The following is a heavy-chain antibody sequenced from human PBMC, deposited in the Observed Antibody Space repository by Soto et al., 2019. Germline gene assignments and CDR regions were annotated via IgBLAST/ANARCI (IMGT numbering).Heavy chain of an antibody. Sequence: PGESLKISCKGSGYSFTSYWISWVRQMPGKGLEWMGRIDPSDSYTNYSPSFQGHVTISADKSISTAYLQWSSLKASDTAMYYCARRGKTPYYDILTGHYGMDVWGQGTTVTVSS. CDR2: IDPSDSYT. V-gene: IGHV5-10-1*01. CDR1: GYSFTSYW. J-gene: IGHJ6*02. CDR3: ARRGKTPYYDILTGHYGMDV. D-gene: IGHD3-9*01.